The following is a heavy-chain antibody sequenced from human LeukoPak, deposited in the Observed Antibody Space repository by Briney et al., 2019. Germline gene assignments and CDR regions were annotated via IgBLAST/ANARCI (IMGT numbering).Heavy chain of an antibody. V-gene: IGHV3-66*01. Sequence: PGGSLRLSCAASGFTVSSNYMSWVRQAPGKGLEWVSVIYSGGSTYYADSVKGRFTISRDNSKNTLYLQMNSLRAEDTAVYYCARGLNTAMAPRGVFDYWGQGTLVTVSS. D-gene: IGHD5-18*01. CDR3: ARGLNTAMAPRGVFDY. CDR1: GFTVSSNY. J-gene: IGHJ4*02. CDR2: IYSGGST.